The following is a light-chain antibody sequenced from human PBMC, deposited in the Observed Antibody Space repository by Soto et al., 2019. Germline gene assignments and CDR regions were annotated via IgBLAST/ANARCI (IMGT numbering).Light chain of an antibody. CDR1: SGHSSHI. CDR3: ETWDSNTRL. CDR2: LEGSGSY. J-gene: IGLJ2*01. Sequence: QLVLTQSSSASASLGSSVKLTCTLGSGHSSHIIAWHQQQPGKAPRYLMKLEGSGSYNKGSGVPDRFSGSSSGADRYLAISYLQSEDEADYYCETWDSNTRLFGGGTKVTVL. V-gene: IGLV4-60*03.